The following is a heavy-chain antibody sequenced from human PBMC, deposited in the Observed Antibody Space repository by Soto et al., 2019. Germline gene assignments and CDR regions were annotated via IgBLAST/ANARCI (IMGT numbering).Heavy chain of an antibody. CDR3: ARVLLWFGELWEGIDY. CDR1: GYTFTSYA. J-gene: IGHJ4*02. CDR2: INAGNGNT. D-gene: IGHD3-10*01. V-gene: IGHV1-3*01. Sequence: ASVKVSCKASGYTFTSYAMHWVRQAPGQRLEWMGWINAGNGNTKYSQKFQGRVTITRDTSASTAYMELSSLRSEDTAVYYCARVLLWFGELWEGIDYWGQGTLVTVSS.